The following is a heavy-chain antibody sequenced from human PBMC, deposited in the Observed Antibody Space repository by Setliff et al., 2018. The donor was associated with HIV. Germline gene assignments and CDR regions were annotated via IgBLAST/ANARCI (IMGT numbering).Heavy chain of an antibody. V-gene: IGHV4-39*01. CDR1: GGSISNNSYY. CDR2: SFYNGNT. J-gene: IGHJ4*02. Sequence: SETLSLTCTVSGGSISNNSYYWGWVRQPPGKGPELIGNSFYNGNTYYNPSLKSRVTISVDTSKNQFSLKLSSVTAADTAIYFCARQFRYPNRAVAGVDYWGQGTLVTVSS. D-gene: IGHD6-19*01. CDR3: ARQFRYPNRAVAGVDY.